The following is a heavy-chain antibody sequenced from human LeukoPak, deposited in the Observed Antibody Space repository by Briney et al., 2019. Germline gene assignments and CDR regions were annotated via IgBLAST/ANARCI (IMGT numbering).Heavy chain of an antibody. J-gene: IGHJ4*02. Sequence: GASVKVSCKASGGTFSSYAISWVRQAPGQGLEWMGGIIPIFGTANYAQKFQGRVTIATDESTSTACMELSSLRSEDTAVYYCARENPALGGACGYWGQGTLVTVSS. CDR2: IIPIFGTA. D-gene: IGHD7-27*01. CDR3: ARENPALGGACGY. V-gene: IGHV1-69*05. CDR1: GGTFSSYA.